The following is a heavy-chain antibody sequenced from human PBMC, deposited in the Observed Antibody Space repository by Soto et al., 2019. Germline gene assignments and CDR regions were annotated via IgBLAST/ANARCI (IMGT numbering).Heavy chain of an antibody. CDR1: GDSVSSNSAA. Sequence: SQTLSLTCAISGDSVSSNSAAWNWIRQSPSRGLEWLGRTYYRSKWYNDYAVSVKSRITINPDTSKNQFSLQLNSVTPEDTAVYYCARDRVPAAIQTYYYYYYMDVWGKGTMVTVSS. J-gene: IGHJ6*03. CDR2: TYYRSKWYN. CDR3: ARDRVPAAIQTYYYYYYMDV. V-gene: IGHV6-1*01. D-gene: IGHD2-2*01.